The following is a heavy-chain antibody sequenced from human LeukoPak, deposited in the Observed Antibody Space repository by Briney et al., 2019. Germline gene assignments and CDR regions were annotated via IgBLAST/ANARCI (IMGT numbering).Heavy chain of an antibody. J-gene: IGHJ4*02. V-gene: IGHV3-23*01. Sequence: PGGSLRLSCEASGFTFSNAWMSWVRQAPGKGLEWVSAISGSGRSTYYADSVKGRFTISRDNSKNTLYLQMNSLRADDTAVYYCAKDLAGDGYNLVSYWGQGTLVTVSS. CDR1: GFTFSNAW. CDR2: ISGSGRST. CDR3: AKDLAGDGYNLVSY. D-gene: IGHD5-24*01.